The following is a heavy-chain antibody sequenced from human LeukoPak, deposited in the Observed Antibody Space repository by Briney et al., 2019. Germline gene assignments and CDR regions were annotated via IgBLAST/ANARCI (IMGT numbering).Heavy chain of an antibody. CDR2: ISSSGSTI. V-gene: IGHV3-48*03. J-gene: IGHJ3*02. CDR3: ARGHSSGWYDAFDI. CDR1: GFTFSSYE. Sequence: PGGSLRLSCTASGFTFSSYEMNWVRQAPGKGLEWVSYISSSGSTIYYADSVKGRFTISRDNAKSSLYLQMNSLRAEDTAVYYCARGHSSGWYDAFDIWGQGTMVTVSS. D-gene: IGHD6-19*01.